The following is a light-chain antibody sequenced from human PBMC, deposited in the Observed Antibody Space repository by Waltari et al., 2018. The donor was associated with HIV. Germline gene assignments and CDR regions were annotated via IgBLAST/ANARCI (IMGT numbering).Light chain of an antibody. CDR3: LLSYFGVRV. Sequence: QVVVTQEPSLSVSPGGTVTVTCAPVAGTVSRNHYTHWFQLKPGQAPRTLIYDTEKRHTWTPGRFAGSLIGGRAALMLAGALPDDEADYYCLLSYFGVRVFGGGTKLTV. J-gene: IGLJ3*02. CDR2: DTE. CDR1: AGTVSRNHY. V-gene: IGLV7-46*01.